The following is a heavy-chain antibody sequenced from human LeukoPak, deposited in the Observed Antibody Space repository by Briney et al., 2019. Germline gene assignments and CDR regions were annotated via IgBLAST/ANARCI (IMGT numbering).Heavy chain of an antibody. CDR1: GFTFSSYW. CDR3: ARWSDCSSTSCYVYYFDY. D-gene: IGHD2-2*01. CDR2: IKQDGSEE. V-gene: IGHV3-7*01. Sequence: GGSLRLSCAASGFTFSSYWMSWVRQAPGKGLEWVANIKQDGSEEYYVDSVKGRFTISRDNAKNSLYLQMNSLRAEDTAVYYCARWSDCSSTSCYVYYFDYWGQGTLVTVSS. J-gene: IGHJ4*02.